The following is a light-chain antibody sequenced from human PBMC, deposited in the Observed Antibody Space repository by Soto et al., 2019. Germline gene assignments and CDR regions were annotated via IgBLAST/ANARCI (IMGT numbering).Light chain of an antibody. J-gene: IGLJ1*01. Sequence: QSVLTQPPSASGSPGQSVTISCTGTSSDVGGYNYVSWYQQHPGKAPKLGIYEVSKRPSGVPDRFSGSKSGNTVSLSVCGLQAEDGADYYCMSYAGSKNFDAVGTGTKVTVL. CDR1: SSDVGGYNY. CDR2: EVS. CDR3: MSYAGSKNFDA. V-gene: IGLV2-8*01.